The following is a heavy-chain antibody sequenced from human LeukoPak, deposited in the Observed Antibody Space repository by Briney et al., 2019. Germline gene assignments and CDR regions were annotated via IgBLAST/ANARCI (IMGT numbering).Heavy chain of an antibody. J-gene: IGHJ6*02. CDR3: AKAGYSYGYISYYYYGMDV. D-gene: IGHD5-18*01. CDR2: ISGSGGST. CDR1: GFTFSSYA. V-gene: IGHV3-23*01. Sequence: GGSLRLSCAASGFTFSSYAMSWVRQAPGKGLEWVSAISGSGGSTYYADSAKGRFTISRDNSKNTLYLQMNSLRAEDTAVYYCAKAGYSYGYISYYYYGMDVWGQGTTVTVSS.